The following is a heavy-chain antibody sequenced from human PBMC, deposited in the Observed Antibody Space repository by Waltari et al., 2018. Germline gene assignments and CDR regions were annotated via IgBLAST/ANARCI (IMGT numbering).Heavy chain of an antibody. V-gene: IGHV3-66*02. J-gene: IGHJ6*02. CDR1: GFTVSSNY. CDR3: ARDRSGSDPPYYYYGMDV. D-gene: IGHD3-10*01. Sequence: EVQLVESGGGLVQPGGSLRLSCAASGFTVSSNYMSWVRQAQGKGLEWVSVIYSGGSTYYADSVKGRFTISRDNSKNTLYLQMNSLRADDTAVYYCARDRSGSDPPYYYYGMDVWGQGTTVTVSS. CDR2: IYSGGST.